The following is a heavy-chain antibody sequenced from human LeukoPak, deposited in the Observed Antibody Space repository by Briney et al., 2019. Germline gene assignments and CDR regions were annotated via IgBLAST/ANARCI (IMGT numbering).Heavy chain of an antibody. Sequence: PGGSLRLSXAASGFTFDDYAMHWVRRAPGKGLEWVSGISWNSGSICYADSVKGRFTISRDNAKNSLYLQMNSLRAEDMALYYCAKGYCSSTSCLFDPWGQGTLVTVSS. J-gene: IGHJ5*02. CDR2: ISWNSGSI. V-gene: IGHV3-9*03. CDR3: AKGYCSSTSCLFDP. CDR1: GFTFDDYA. D-gene: IGHD2-2*01.